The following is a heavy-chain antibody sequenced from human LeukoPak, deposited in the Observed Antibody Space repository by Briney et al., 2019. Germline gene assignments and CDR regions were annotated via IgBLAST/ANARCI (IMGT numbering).Heavy chain of an antibody. V-gene: IGHV1-69*02. Sequence: SVKVSCKASGGTFSSYTISWVRQAPGQGLEWMGRIIPILGIANYAQKFQGRVTITADKSTSTAYMELSSLRSEDTAVYYCARGGITYYYDSSGYYNNWFDPWGQGTLVTVSS. CDR1: GGTFSSYT. CDR3: ARGGITYYYDSSGYYNNWFDP. J-gene: IGHJ5*02. D-gene: IGHD3-22*01. CDR2: IIPILGIA.